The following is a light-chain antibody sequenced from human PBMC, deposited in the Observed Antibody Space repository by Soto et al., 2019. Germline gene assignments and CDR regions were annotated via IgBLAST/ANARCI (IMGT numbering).Light chain of an antibody. CDR3: LQYKGHSLT. V-gene: IGKV1-5*03. CDR1: QSISNW. Sequence: DIQMTQSPSTLSASVGDRVTITCRASQSISNWLAWYQQKAGKAPKLLIYKASNLESRVPSRFSGSGTGTECTLSISSLQPDDFATHHCLQYKGHSLTFGGGTKVEI. CDR2: KAS. J-gene: IGKJ4*01.